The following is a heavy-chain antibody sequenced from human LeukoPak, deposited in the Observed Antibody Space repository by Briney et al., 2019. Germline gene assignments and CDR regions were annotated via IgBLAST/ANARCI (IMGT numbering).Heavy chain of an antibody. Sequence: ASVKVSCKASGYTFTSYGISWVRQAPGQGLEWMGWIGAYNGNTNYAQKLQGRVTMTTDTSTSTAYMELRSLRSDDTAVYYCARPSTYYYDSSGLGSLDYWGQGTLVTVSS. D-gene: IGHD3-22*01. CDR1: GYTFTSYG. V-gene: IGHV1-18*01. J-gene: IGHJ4*02. CDR2: IGAYNGNT. CDR3: ARPSTYYYDSSGLGSLDY.